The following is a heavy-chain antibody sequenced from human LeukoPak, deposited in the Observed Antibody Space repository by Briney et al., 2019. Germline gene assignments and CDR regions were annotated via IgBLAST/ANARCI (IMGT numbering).Heavy chain of an antibody. CDR1: GYTFTSNY. CDR2: IYPRDGST. Sequence: ASVKVSCKASGYTFTSNYIHWVRQAPGQGLEWMGMIYPRDGSTSYAQKFQGRVTVTRDTSTSTVHMELSGLRSEDTAVYYCARDQEGFDYWGQGTLVTVTS. CDR3: ARDQEGFDY. J-gene: IGHJ4*02. V-gene: IGHV1-46*01.